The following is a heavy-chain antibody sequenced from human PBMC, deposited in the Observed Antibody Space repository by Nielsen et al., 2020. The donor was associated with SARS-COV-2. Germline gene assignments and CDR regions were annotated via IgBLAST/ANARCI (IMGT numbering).Heavy chain of an antibody. V-gene: IGHV3-30*03. CDR3: ASQLANYAFDI. J-gene: IGHJ3*02. CDR2: ISYDGGNK. Sequence: GESLKISCAASGFTFSSYGMHWVRQAPGKGLEWVAVISYDGGNKYYADSVKGRFTISRDNSKNTLYLQMNSLRAEDTAVYYCASQLANYAFDIWGQGTMVTVSS. D-gene: IGHD2-2*01. CDR1: GFTFSSYG.